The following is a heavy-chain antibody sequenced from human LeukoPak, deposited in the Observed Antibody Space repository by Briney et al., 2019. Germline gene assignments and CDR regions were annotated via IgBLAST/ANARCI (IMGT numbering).Heavy chain of an antibody. J-gene: IGHJ3*02. Sequence: PGGSLRLSCEASGFTFSNYAMSWVRQAPGKGLEWVSSIHGGADIPSYADSVKGRFTISRDNSKNTLFLEMNSLRGEDTAVYYCGRDPNGNCIGAFEMWGPGTKVTVSS. D-gene: IGHD1-1*01. V-gene: IGHV3-23*01. CDR3: GRDPNGNCIGAFEM. CDR2: IHGGADIP. CDR1: GFTFSNYA.